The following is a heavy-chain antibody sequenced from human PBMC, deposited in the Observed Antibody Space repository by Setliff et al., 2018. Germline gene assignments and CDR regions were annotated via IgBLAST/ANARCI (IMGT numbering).Heavy chain of an antibody. CDR1: GYTFRSYG. D-gene: IGHD2-15*01. CDR3: VRDRNVVVIAASAAAFDI. CDR2: ISTYNVNT. Sequence: ASVKVSCKASGYTFRSYGVTWVRQAPGQRLEWMAWISTYNVNTNYAQKFQGRVTLTTDTSTSTAYMDLRSLRSDDTAVYYCVRDRNVVVIAASAAAFDIWGQGTLVTVSS. J-gene: IGHJ3*02. V-gene: IGHV1-18*01.